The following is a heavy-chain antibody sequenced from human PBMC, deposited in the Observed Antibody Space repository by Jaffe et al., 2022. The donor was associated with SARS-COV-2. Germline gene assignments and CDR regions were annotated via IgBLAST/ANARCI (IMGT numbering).Heavy chain of an antibody. V-gene: IGHV3-23*01. Sequence: EVQLLESGGGVLQPGGSVRLSCAASGFTFNNHVMTWVRQAPGKGLEWVSTISPTGTTTYNADSVKGRFTISRDNSENTLFLEVNSLRAEDTAVYYCARRLVVVVGDTYYYHYALDVWGQGTTVTVSS. D-gene: IGHD2-15*01. CDR2: ISPTGTTT. CDR1: GFTFNNHV. CDR3: ARRLVVVVGDTYYYHYALDV. J-gene: IGHJ6*02.